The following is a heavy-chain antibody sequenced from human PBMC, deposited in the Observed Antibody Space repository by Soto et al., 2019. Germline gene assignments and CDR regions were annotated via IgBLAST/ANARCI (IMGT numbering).Heavy chain of an antibody. CDR1: GYTFTGYY. Sequence: ASVKVSCKASGYTFTGYYMHWVRQAPGQGLEWMGWINPNSGGTNYAQKFQGRVTMTRDTSISTAYMELSRLRSDDTAVYYCVRLLGYYDSSGYSTSDYWGQGTLVTVSS. CDR2: INPNSGGT. D-gene: IGHD3-22*01. V-gene: IGHV1-2*02. CDR3: VRLLGYYDSSGYSTSDY. J-gene: IGHJ4*02.